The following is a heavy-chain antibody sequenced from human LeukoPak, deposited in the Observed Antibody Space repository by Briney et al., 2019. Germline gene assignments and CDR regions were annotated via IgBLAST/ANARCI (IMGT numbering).Heavy chain of an antibody. CDR3: AKGLHGGNVDYGMDV. Sequence: GGSLRLSCAASGFTFSSYGMHWVRQAPGKGLEWVAVISYDGSNKYYADSVKGRFTISRDNAKNSLYLQMNSLRAEDTAVYYCAKGLHGGNVDYGMDVWGPGTTVTVSS. D-gene: IGHD4-23*01. V-gene: IGHV3-30*18. CDR2: ISYDGSNK. J-gene: IGHJ6*02. CDR1: GFTFSSYG.